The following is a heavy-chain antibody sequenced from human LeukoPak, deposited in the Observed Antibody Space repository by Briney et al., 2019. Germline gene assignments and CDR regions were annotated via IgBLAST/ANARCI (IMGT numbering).Heavy chain of an antibody. D-gene: IGHD6-13*01. CDR1: GFTFSSYS. CDR2: ISSSSSYI. V-gene: IGHV3-21*01. Sequence: PGGSLRLSCAASGFTFSSYSMNWVRQAPGKGLEWVSSISSSSSYIYYADSVKGRFTISRDNAKNSLYLQMNSLRAEDTAVYYCAWARIAAAGFPDYWGQGTLVTVSS. J-gene: IGHJ4*02. CDR3: AWARIAAAGFPDY.